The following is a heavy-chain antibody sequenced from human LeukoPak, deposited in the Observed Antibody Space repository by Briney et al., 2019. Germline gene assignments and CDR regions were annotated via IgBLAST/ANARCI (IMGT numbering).Heavy chain of an antibody. CDR1: GFTFSSYA. CDR2: IGGSGGRI. V-gene: IGHV3-23*01. Sequence: GGSLRLSCAASGFTFSSYAMSWVRQAPGKGLEWVSAIGGSGGRIFYADSVKGRFTISRDNSKKTLYLQMNSLRAEDTAIYYCGKEIVGSPVTLDYWGQGTLVTVSS. D-gene: IGHD2-15*01. CDR3: GKEIVGSPVTLDY. J-gene: IGHJ4*02.